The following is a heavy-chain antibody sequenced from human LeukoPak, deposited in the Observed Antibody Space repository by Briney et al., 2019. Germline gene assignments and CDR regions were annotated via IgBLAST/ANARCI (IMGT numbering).Heavy chain of an antibody. CDR3: ARDPTWMYGMDV. CDR1: GGSINNYY. V-gene: IGHV4-59*12. Sequence: KTSETLSLTCTVSGGSINNYYWNRIRQPPGKGLELVGYIYYSASGGGTNYNPSLKSRVTISADTSKNQFSLKLSSVTAADTAVYYCARDPTWMYGMDVWGQGTTVTVSS. J-gene: IGHJ6*02. CDR2: IYYSASGGGT. D-gene: IGHD5-12*01.